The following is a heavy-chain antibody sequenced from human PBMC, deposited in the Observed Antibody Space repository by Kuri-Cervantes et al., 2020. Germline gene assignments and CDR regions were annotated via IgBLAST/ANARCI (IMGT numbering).Heavy chain of an antibody. CDR1: GFTFTSSA. V-gene: IGHV1-58*01. D-gene: IGHD1-7*01. CDR2: IVVGSGNT. J-gene: IGHJ5*02. Sequence: SVKVSCKASGFTFTSSAVQWVRQARGQRLEWIGWIVVGSGNTNYAQKFQERVTITRDMSTSTAYMELSSLRSEDTAVYYCARDGGTGTTWSWFDPWGQGTLITVSS. CDR3: ARDGGTGTTWSWFDP.